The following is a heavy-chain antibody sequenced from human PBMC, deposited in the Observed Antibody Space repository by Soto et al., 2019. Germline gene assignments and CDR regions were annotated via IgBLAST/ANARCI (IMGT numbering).Heavy chain of an antibody. CDR1: GFTFSNLW. Sequence: EVQLVESGGGLIKPGGSLRLSCVASGFTFSNLWMTWVRQAPGKGLEWVGRIKSNVNGGTTDYAAPVKGRFTISRDDSNDTLYLEMDSLKTEDTAVYFCTTERPFTGWGVIVTWGQGTMVTVSS. J-gene: IGHJ3*01. CDR3: TTERPFTGWGVIVT. CDR2: IKSNVNGGTT. V-gene: IGHV3-15*01. D-gene: IGHD3-16*02.